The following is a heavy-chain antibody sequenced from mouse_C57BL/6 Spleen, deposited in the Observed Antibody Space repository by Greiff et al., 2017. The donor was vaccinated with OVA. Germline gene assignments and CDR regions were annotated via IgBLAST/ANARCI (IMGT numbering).Heavy chain of an antibody. Sequence: QVQLQQSGAELARPGASVKLSCKASGYTFTSYGISWVKQRTGQGLEWIGEIYPTSGNTYYNEKFKGKATLTADKSSSTAYMELRSLTSEDSAVYFCARGDSNYAMDYWGQGTSVTVSS. CDR2: IYPTSGNT. J-gene: IGHJ4*01. CDR3: ARGDSNYAMDY. D-gene: IGHD2-5*01. V-gene: IGHV1-81*01. CDR1: GYTFTSYG.